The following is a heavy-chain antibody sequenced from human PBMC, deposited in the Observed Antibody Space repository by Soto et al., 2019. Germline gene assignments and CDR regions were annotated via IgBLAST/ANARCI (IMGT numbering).Heavy chain of an antibody. J-gene: IGHJ4*02. CDR2: ISGSGGST. CDR1: GFTFSSYG. Sequence: GGSLRLSCAASGFTFSSYGMHWVRQAPGKGLEWVAVISGSGGSTYYADSVKGRFTISRDNSKNTLYLQMNSLRAEDMAVYYCAKDVPDIVVVPAATFFDYWGQGTLVTVSS. CDR3: AKDVPDIVVVPAATFFDY. V-gene: IGHV3-23*01. D-gene: IGHD2-2*01.